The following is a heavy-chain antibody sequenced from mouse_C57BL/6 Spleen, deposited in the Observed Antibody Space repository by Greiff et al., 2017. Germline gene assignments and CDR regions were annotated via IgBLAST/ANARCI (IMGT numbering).Heavy chain of an antibody. CDR2: INPNNGGT. V-gene: IGHV1-18*01. CDR3: ARLRSYGYDGFYYAMDY. J-gene: IGHJ4*01. Sequence: EVQLQQSGPELVKPGASVKIPCKASGYTFTDYNMDWVKQSHGKSLEWIGDINPNNGGTIYNQKFKGKATLTVDKSSSTAYMELRSLTSEDTAVYYCARLRSYGYDGFYYAMDYWGQGTSVTVSS. D-gene: IGHD2-2*01. CDR1: GYTFTDYN.